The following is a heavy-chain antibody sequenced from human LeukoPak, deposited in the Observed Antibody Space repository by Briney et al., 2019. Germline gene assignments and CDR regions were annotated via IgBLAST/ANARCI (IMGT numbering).Heavy chain of an antibody. D-gene: IGHD5-24*01. V-gene: IGHV4-38-2*02. CDR1: GYSISSGYY. CDR3: ARDGGWRWLQFRGQGYFDL. J-gene: IGHJ2*01. CDR2: IYHSGST. Sequence: SETLSLTCTVSGYSISSGYYWGWIRQPPGKGLEWIGSIYHSGSTYYNPSLKSRVTISVDTSKNQFSLKLSSVTAADTAVYYCARDGGWRWLQFRGQGYFDLWGRGTLVTVSS.